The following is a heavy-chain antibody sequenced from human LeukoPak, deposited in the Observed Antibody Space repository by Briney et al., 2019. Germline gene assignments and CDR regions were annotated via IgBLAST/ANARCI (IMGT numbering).Heavy chain of an antibody. V-gene: IGHV4-38-2*02. CDR2: IFHSGSA. CDR3: ARVETSEQLVRKGFDC. J-gene: IGHJ4*02. Sequence: SETLSLTCSVSGYSISSDYYWGWIRQPPGKGLEWIGSIFHSGSAFYTPSLTSRVTMSVDTSKNQFSLRLSSVTAADTAVYYCARVETSEQLVRKGFDCWGQGTLVTVSS. CDR1: GYSISSDYY. D-gene: IGHD6-13*01.